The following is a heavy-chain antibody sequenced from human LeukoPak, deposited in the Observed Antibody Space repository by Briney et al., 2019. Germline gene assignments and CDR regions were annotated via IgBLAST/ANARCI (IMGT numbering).Heavy chain of an antibody. CDR1: NYSFTSYG. V-gene: IGHV1-18*01. Sequence: ASVKVSCKASNYSFTSYGFSWVRQAPGHGLEWMGWISAYDGETNYVQKLQGRLTLSTDTPTSTAYMELRSLRSDDTAVYYCARDGSITIFGVVKDYGMDVWGQGTTVTVSS. CDR3: ARDGSITIFGVVKDYGMDV. J-gene: IGHJ6*02. CDR2: ISAYDGET. D-gene: IGHD3-3*01.